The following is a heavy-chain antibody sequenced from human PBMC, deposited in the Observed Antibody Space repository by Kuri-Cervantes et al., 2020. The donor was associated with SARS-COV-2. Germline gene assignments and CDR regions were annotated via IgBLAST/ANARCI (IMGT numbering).Heavy chain of an antibody. CDR1: GYTFTGYY. CDR2: INPNSGGT. V-gene: IGHV1-2*02. D-gene: IGHD3-3*01. J-gene: IGHJ4*02. Sequence: ASVKVSCKASGYTFTGYYMHWVRQAPGQGLEWMAWINPNSGGTNYAQKFQGRVTMTRDTSISTAYMELSRLRSDDTAVYYCARDLTIFGVVISYFDYWGQGTLVTVSS. CDR3: ARDLTIFGVVISYFDY.